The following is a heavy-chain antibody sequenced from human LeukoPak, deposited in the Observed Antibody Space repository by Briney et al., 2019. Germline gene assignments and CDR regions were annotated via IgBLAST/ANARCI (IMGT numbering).Heavy chain of an antibody. J-gene: IGHJ4*02. V-gene: IGHV1-2*02. CDR3: ARSSGYYDFWSGYDY. CDR1: GYTFTGYY. Sequence: GASVKVSCKASGYTFTGYYMHWVRQAPGQGLEWMGWINPNSGGTNYAQKFQGRVTMTRDTSISTAYIELSRLRSDDTAVYYCARSSGYYDFWSGYDYWGQGTLVTVSS. CDR2: INPNSGGT. D-gene: IGHD3-3*01.